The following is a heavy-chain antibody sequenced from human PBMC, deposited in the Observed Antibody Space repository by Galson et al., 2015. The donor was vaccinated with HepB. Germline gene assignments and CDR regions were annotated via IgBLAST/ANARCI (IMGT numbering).Heavy chain of an antibody. CDR2: IIPIFGTA. CDR1: GGTFSSYA. V-gene: IGHV1-69*13. CDR3: ARDKNYYGSGRRGSNHYYYYGMDV. J-gene: IGHJ6*02. Sequence: SVKVSCKASGGTFSSYAISWVRQAPGQGLEWMGGIIPIFGTANYAQKFQGRVTITADESTSTAYMELSSLRSEDTAVYYCARDKNYYGSGRRGSNHYYYYGMDVWGQGTTVTVSS. D-gene: IGHD3-10*01.